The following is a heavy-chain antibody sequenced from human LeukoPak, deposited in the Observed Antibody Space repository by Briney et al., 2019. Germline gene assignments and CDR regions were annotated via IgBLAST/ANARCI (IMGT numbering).Heavy chain of an antibody. CDR1: GFTLGGDW. V-gene: IGHV3-7*01. Sequence: GSLRLSCVTSGFTLGGDWGSWVRQAPGKGLGRVANVNKDGSEKYYVDSVKGGSTLSRDNSKNSPHLHRVSVRAEEAAVYYCATHPRPDSGNFLGFAYWGQGTLVTVSS. CDR2: VNKDGSEK. CDR3: ATHPRPDSGNFLGFAY. D-gene: IGHD4-23*01. J-gene: IGHJ4*02.